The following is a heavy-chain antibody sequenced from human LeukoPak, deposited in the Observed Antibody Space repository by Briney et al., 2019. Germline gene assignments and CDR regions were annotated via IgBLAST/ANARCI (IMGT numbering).Heavy chain of an antibody. CDR2: IWYDGSNK. CDR1: GFTFSSYG. J-gene: IGHJ4*02. V-gene: IGHV3-33*01. D-gene: IGHD3-22*01. Sequence: RGSLRLSCAASGFTFSSYGMHWVRQAPGKGLEWVAVIWYDGSNKYYADSVKGRFTISRDNSKNTLYLQMNSLRAEDTAVYYCAADKSWWAYYDSSGYPPGYWGQGTLVTVSS. CDR3: AADKSWWAYYDSSGYPPGY.